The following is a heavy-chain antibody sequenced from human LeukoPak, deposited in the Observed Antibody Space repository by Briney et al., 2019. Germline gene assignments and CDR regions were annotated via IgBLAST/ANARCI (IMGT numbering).Heavy chain of an antibody. V-gene: IGHV5-51*01. CDR3: ARHNVPSSGWYNGGVDFQH. J-gene: IGHJ1*01. CDR1: GYSFTSYW. CDR2: IYPGDSDT. Sequence: GESLKISCKGSGYSFTSYWIGWVRQMPGKGLEWMGIIYPGDSDTRYSPSFQGQVTISADKSISTAYLQWSSLKASDTAMYYCARHNVPSSGWYNGGVDFQHWGQGTLVTASS. D-gene: IGHD6-19*01.